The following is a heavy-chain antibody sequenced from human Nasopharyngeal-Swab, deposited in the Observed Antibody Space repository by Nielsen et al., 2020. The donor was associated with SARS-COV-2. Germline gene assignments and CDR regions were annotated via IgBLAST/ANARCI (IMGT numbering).Heavy chain of an antibody. Sequence: LSLTCAASGFPFSDSTVYWVRQTSGKGLEWVGHIKTKTNNYATAYAASVKGRFTISRHDSTNTAFLQMNSLRAEDTAVYYCARGYDFRSGSNAFDIWGQGTMVTVSS. CDR2: IKTKTNNYAT. CDR1: GFPFSDST. J-gene: IGHJ3*02. V-gene: IGHV3-73*01. CDR3: ARGYDFRSGSNAFDI. D-gene: IGHD3-3*01.